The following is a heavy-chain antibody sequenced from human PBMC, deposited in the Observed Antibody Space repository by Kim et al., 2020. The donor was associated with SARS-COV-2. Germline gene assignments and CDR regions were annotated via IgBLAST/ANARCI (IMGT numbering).Heavy chain of an antibody. CDR3: ARDGSSIAAGGIYYFDH. CDR1: GFTFSHYG. Sequence: GGSLRLSCAASGFTFSHYGMHWVRQAPGKGLEWVAVIWYDGRNEYYAESVMGRFTISRDNSKNTLYLQMNSLRAEDTAVYYCARDGSSIAAGGIYYFDHWGQGTLVTVSS. D-gene: IGHD6-6*01. J-gene: IGHJ4*02. V-gene: IGHV3-33*01. CDR2: IWYDGRNE.